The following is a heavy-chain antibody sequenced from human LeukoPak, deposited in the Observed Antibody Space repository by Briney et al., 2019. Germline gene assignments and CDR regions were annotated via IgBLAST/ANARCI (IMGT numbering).Heavy chain of an antibody. Sequence: GGSLRLSCAASGLTFSSHRMHWVRQAPGKGLVWVSRINNDGSSTAYADSVKGRFTISRDNTKNMLYLEMKSLRVEDTAVYYCASTISCLLWGQGTLVTVSS. V-gene: IGHV3-74*03. D-gene: IGHD2-2*01. J-gene: IGHJ4*02. CDR1: GLTFSSHR. CDR3: ASTISCLL. CDR2: INNDGSST.